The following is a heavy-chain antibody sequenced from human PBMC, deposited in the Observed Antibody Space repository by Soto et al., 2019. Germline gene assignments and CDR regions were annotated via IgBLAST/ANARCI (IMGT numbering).Heavy chain of an antibody. CDR2: IYYSGST. J-gene: IGHJ6*04. CDR1: SASISSSSYT. CDR3: ARLHGYCISSSCHGHYAMDV. D-gene: IGHD2-2*01. Sequence: SETLSLTCTVSSASISSSSYTWGWIRQPPGKGLEWIGSIYYSGSTYYNPSLNSRVTVSVDTSKNQFSLKVTSVTAADTAVYYCARLHGYCISSSCHGHYAMDVWGEGTTVTVSS. V-gene: IGHV4-39*01.